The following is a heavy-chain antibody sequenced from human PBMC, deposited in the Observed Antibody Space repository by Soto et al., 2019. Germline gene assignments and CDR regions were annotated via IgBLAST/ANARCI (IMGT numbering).Heavy chain of an antibody. V-gene: IGHV1-69*01. CDR3: GRGYRENYFYAMEV. J-gene: IGHJ6*02. CDR1: GGSFSKYG. Sequence: QVQLVQSGAEVKMPGSSVRVSCKASGGSFSKYGISWVRQAPGQGLEWMGGIIPMFGIGNYAEKFLGRVTMTADESTSTSHMELSSLRSEDTAVYFCGRGYRENYFYAMEVWGQGTKVTVSS. CDR2: IIPMFGIG. D-gene: IGHD1-26*01.